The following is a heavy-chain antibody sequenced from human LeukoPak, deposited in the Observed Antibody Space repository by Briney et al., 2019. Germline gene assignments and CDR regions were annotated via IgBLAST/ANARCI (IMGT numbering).Heavy chain of an antibody. J-gene: IGHJ4*02. CDR3: ARRAPGKLAADY. CDR1: GYIFTGYY. CDR2: SGPYNGNT. D-gene: IGHD1-1*01. V-gene: IGHV1-18*04. Sequence: ASVKVSCKASGYIFTGYYMHWVRQAPGHGLEWMGWSGPYNGNTNYAQKFQDRITMTTDTSTSTAYMELRSLRSDDTAMYYCARRAPGKLAADYWGQGTLVTVSS.